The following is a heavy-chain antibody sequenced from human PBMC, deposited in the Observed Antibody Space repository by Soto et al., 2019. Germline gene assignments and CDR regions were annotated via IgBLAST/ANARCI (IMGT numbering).Heavy chain of an antibody. D-gene: IGHD3-22*01. CDR3: ARTLYYYDSSSYGMGV. Sequence: SVKVSCKASGGTFSSYAISWVRQAPGQGLEWMGGIIPIFGTANYAQKFQGRVTITADKSTSTAYMELSSLRSEDTAVYYCARTLYYYDSSSYGMGVWGQGTRVTVSS. J-gene: IGHJ6*02. CDR2: IIPIFGTA. V-gene: IGHV1-69*06. CDR1: GGTFSSYA.